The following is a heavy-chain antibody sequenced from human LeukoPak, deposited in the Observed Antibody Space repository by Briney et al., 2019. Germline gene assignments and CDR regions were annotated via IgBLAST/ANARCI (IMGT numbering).Heavy chain of an antibody. V-gene: IGHV4-34*01. D-gene: IGHD3-10*01. CDR1: GGSFDGYL. CDR2: INHSGST. CDR3: ARRRYYDSGSYWYLDL. Sequence: SETLSLTCAVYGGSFDGYLWTWISQSPGKGLEWIGEINHSGSTNYNPSLKSRVTLSVDTSKNQFSLKLSSVTAADTAVYYCARRRYYDSGSYWYLDLWGRGTPVTVSS. J-gene: IGHJ2*01.